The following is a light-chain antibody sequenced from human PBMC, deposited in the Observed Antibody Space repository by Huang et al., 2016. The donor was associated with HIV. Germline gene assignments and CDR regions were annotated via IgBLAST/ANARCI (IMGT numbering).Light chain of an antibody. CDR1: QSVNSGY. CDR3: QQYGSSPGT. V-gene: IGKV3-20*01. CDR2: GAS. J-gene: IGKJ1*01. Sequence: EIVLTQSPGTLSLSPGERATFSCRASQSVNSGYLAWYQQKPGQAPRLLIYGASSRATGIPGRFSGSGSGTDFTLTISRLQPEDFAVYFCQQYGSSPGTFGQGTKVEMK.